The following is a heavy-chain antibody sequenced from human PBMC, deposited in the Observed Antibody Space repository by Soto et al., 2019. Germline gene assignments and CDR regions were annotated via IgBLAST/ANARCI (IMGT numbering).Heavy chain of an antibody. V-gene: IGHV1-2*04. CDR2: INPNSGGT. CDR3: ARDGALDQDYYGMDV. Sequence: ASVKVSWKTSGYSNTGYYMHWVRQAPGQGLEWMGWINPNSGGTNYAQKFQGWVTMTRDTSISTAYMELSRLRSDDTAVYYCARDGALDQDYYGMDVWGQGTTVTVSS. J-gene: IGHJ6*02. CDR1: GYSNTGYY.